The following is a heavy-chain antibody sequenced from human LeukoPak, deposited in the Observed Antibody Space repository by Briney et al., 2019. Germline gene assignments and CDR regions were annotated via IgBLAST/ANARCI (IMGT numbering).Heavy chain of an antibody. CDR2: INHSGST. Sequence: ASETLSLTCAVYGGSFSGYYWSWIRQPPGKGLEWIGEINHSGSTNYNPSLKSRVTISVDTSKNQFSLKLSSVTAADTAVYYCARVGARYDYVWGSYRPHVYYSDYWGQGTLVTVSS. CDR1: GGSFSGYY. CDR3: ARVGARYDYVWGSYRPHVYYSDY. D-gene: IGHD3-16*02. J-gene: IGHJ4*02. V-gene: IGHV4-34*01.